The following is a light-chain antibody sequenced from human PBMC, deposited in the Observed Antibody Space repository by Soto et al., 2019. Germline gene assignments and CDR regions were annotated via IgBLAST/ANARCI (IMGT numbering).Light chain of an antibody. CDR1: QSVSSN. CDR3: QQYHKWPPFT. V-gene: IGKV3-15*01. J-gene: IGKJ4*01. CDR2: GAS. Sequence: EVGMTQSPATLSVSPGERATLSCRASQSVSSNLAWYQQKPGQTPRLLMHGASTRATGIPARFSGSGSGTEFTLTISSLQSEDFAVYYCQQYHKWPPFTFGGGTKVEIK.